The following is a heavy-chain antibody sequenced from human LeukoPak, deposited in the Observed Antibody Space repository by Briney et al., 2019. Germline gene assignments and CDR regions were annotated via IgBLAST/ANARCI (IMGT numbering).Heavy chain of an antibody. CDR3: ARGSTSGH. D-gene: IGHD3-10*01. CDR2: INHSGST. V-gene: IGHV4-34*01. Sequence: SETLSLTCAVYGGSFSGYYWSWIRQPPGKGPEWIGEINHSGSTNYNPSLKSRVTISVDTSKNQYSLKLSSVTAADTAVYYCARGSTSGHWGQGTLVTVSS. J-gene: IGHJ4*02. CDR1: GGSFSGYY.